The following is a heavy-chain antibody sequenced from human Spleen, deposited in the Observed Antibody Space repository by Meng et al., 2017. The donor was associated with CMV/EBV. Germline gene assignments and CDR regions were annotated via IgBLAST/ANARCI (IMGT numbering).Heavy chain of an antibody. CDR1: GGPLNKFG. V-gene: IGHV1-69*10. CDR3: AREGKAGLRPPDHSFDL. D-gene: IGHD3-3*01. CDR2: IIPILSRA. J-gene: IGHJ4*02. Sequence: SVKVSCKASGGPLNKFGFSWVRQAPGQGLEWRGGIIPILSRAHYAQRLQGRVTITADKSTGTVHMELRSLRSEDTAVYYCAREGKAGLRPPDHSFDLWGQGTLVTVSS.